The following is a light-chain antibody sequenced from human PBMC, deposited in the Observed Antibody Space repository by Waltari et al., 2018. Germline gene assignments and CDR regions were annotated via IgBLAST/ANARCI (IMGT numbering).Light chain of an antibody. CDR2: GAS. V-gene: IGKV3D-15*01. J-gene: IGKJ4*01. Sequence: VMTQSPAALSVSPGERVTLSCTACQNIDNNLPWYQQKPGQSPRLLIYGASTRATGGPARFRGSGSGTEFTLTISSLQSEDCAVFYCQQYNRWPPLTFGGGTKVEIK. CDR1: QNIDNN. CDR3: QQYNRWPPLT.